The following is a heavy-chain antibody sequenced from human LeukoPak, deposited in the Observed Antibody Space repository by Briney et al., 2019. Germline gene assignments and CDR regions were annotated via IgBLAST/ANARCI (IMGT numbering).Heavy chain of an antibody. V-gene: IGHV3-30-3*01. CDR2: MSPDGNKK. J-gene: IGHJ4*02. D-gene: IGHD6-13*01. CDR3: AKAGSSWYAVGY. CDR1: GFTFSDYN. Sequence: GGSLRLSCAASGFTFSDYNMHWVRQAPGKGLDWVALMSPDGNKKYYADSVKGRFTISRDNSKNTVDLQLNSLRAEDTAVYYCAKAGSSWYAVGYWGQGALVTVPS.